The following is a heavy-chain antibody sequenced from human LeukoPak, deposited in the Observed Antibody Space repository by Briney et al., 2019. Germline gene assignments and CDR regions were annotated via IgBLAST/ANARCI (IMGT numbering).Heavy chain of an antibody. J-gene: IGHJ3*02. D-gene: IGHD3-3*01. CDR1: GFTFSSYS. CDR3: ARDRITIFGVVIRRDAFDI. Sequence: GGSLRLSCAASGFTFSSYSMNWVRQAPGKGLEWVSSISSSSSYIYYADSAKGRFTISRDNAKNSLYLQMNSLRAEDTAVYYCARDRITIFGVVIRRDAFDIWGQGTMVTVSS. V-gene: IGHV3-21*01. CDR2: ISSSSSYI.